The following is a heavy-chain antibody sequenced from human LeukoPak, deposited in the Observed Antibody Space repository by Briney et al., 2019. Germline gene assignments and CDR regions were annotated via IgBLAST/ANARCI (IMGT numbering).Heavy chain of an antibody. D-gene: IGHD3-16*01. CDR1: GFTFSSYS. CDR2: ISSSSSTI. Sequence: PGGSLSLSCAASGFTFSSYSMNWVRQAPGKGLEWVSHISSSSSTIYYADSVKGRFTISRDNAKNSLYLQMNSLRDEDTAVYYCAGGDRGTDDYWGQGTLVTVSS. V-gene: IGHV3-48*02. CDR3: AGGDRGTDDY. J-gene: IGHJ4*02.